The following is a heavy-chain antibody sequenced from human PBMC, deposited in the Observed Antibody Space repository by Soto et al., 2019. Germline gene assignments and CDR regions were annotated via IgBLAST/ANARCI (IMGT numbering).Heavy chain of an antibody. CDR1: GGSISSSSYY. J-gene: IGHJ2*01. CDR3: ARHKPTTVTSSSYWYFDL. Sequence: QLQLQESGPGLVKPSETLSLTCTVSGGSISSSSYYWGWIRQPPGKGLEWIGSIYYSGSTYYNPSLKSGVTISVDTSKNQFSLKLSSVTAADTAVYYCARHKPTTVTSSSYWYFDLWGRGTLVTVSS. V-gene: IGHV4-39*01. CDR2: IYYSGST. D-gene: IGHD4-17*01.